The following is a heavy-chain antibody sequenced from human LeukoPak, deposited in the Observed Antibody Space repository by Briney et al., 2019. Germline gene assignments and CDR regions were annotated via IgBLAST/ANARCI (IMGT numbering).Heavy chain of an antibody. CDR1: GFSFTNTW. CDR3: ATEGGSGSYYGDDAFDM. V-gene: IGHV3-15*01. J-gene: IGHJ3*02. D-gene: IGHD3-10*01. CDR2: GKSKADDGTT. Sequence: KSGGSLRLSCEASGFSFTNTWMSWVRKAPGKGLEWVGRGKSKADDGTTDYAAPVQGRFTISRDDSKNTLSLQMNSLKTEDTAVYYCATEGGSGSYYGDDAFDMWGQGTMVTVSS.